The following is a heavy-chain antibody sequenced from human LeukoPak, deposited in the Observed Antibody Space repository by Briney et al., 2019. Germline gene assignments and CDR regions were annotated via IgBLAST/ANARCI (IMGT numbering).Heavy chain of an antibody. V-gene: IGHV5-51*01. D-gene: IGHD3-10*01. CDR2: INPYDSDT. CDR3: VRPRTSGTHRGGFDS. Sequence: GESLKIPRKGSGYSFTSYWIGWVRQMPGKGLEWMGIINPYDSDTRYSLSFQGQVTISADKSISTAYLQWNSLKASGIAMYYCVRPRTSGTHRGGFDSWGQGTLVTVSS. J-gene: IGHJ4*02. CDR1: GYSFTSYW.